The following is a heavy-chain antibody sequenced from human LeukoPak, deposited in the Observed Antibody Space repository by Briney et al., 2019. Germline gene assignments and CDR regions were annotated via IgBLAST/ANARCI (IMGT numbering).Heavy chain of an antibody. CDR1: GFTFDDYT. D-gene: IGHD2-21*02. J-gene: IGHJ3*02. Sequence: GGSLRLSCAASGFTFDDYTMHWVRQAPGKGLEWVSLISWDGGSTYYADSVKGRFTIPRDNSKDSLYLQMNSLRTEDTALYYCAKDILPYCGGDCRDAFDIWGQGTMVTVSS. CDR2: ISWDGGST. CDR3: AKDILPYCGGDCRDAFDI. V-gene: IGHV3-43*01.